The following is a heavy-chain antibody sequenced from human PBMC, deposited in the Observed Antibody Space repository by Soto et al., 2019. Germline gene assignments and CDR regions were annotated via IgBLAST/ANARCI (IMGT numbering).Heavy chain of an antibody. D-gene: IGHD1-26*01. Sequence: GGSLRLSCAASGFTFSSYSMNWVRQAPGKGLEWVSSISSSSSYIYYADSVKGRFTISRDNAKNSLYLQMNSLRAEDTAVYYCARARGELRGWFDPWGQGTLVTVSS. V-gene: IGHV3-21*01. CDR2: ISSSSSYI. CDR3: ARARGELRGWFDP. J-gene: IGHJ5*02. CDR1: GFTFSSYS.